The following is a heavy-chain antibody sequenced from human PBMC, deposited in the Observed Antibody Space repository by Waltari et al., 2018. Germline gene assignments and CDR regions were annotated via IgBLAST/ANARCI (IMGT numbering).Heavy chain of an antibody. Sequence: QVQLQESGPGLVKPSETLSLTCAVSGYSISSGYYWGWIRQPPGKGLEWIGSIHHSGSTYCNPSLKSRVTISVDTSKNQFSLKLSSVTAADTAVYYCARETDYYDSSGYYYPRIVYFDYWGQGTLVTVSS. CDR2: IHHSGST. CDR1: GYSISSGYY. D-gene: IGHD3-22*01. J-gene: IGHJ4*02. CDR3: ARETDYYDSSGYYYPRIVYFDY. V-gene: IGHV4-38-2*02.